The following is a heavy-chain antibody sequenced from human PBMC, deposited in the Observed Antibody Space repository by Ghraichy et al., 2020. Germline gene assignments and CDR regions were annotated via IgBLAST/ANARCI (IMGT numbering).Heavy chain of an antibody. CDR2: IYYSGST. D-gene: IGHD3-22*01. CDR1: GGSVSSGSYY. Sequence: SETLSLTCTVSGGSVSSGSYYWSWIRQPPGKGLEWIGYIYYSGSTNYNPSLKSRVTISVDTSKNQFSLKLSSVTAADTAVYYCARDPSYDSSGYYEAVAFDIWGQGTMVTVSS. CDR3: ARDPSYDSSGYYEAVAFDI. V-gene: IGHV4-61*01. J-gene: IGHJ3*02.